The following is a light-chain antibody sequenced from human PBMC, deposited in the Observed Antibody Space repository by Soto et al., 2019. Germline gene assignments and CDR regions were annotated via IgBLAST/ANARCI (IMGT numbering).Light chain of an antibody. CDR2: GAS. Sequence: MVLTQSPATLSVSPGERGTLSCRASQSVSSNLAWYQQKPGQAPRLLIYGASTRATGIAARFSGSGSGTEFTLTINSLQSEDFAVYYCQQYSSWPRTFGQGTKVDIK. J-gene: IGKJ1*01. CDR1: QSVSSN. CDR3: QQYSSWPRT. V-gene: IGKV3-15*01.